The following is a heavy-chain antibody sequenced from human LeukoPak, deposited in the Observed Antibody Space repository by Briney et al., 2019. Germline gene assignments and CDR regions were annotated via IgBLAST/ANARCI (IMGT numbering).Heavy chain of an antibody. CDR1: GYTFTSYG. V-gene: IGHV1-18*04. D-gene: IGHD3-10*01. CDR2: ISAYNGNT. J-gene: IGHJ4*02. CDR3: ARDRWYYGSGISPLDY. Sequence: ASVKVSCTASGYTFTSYGISWVRQAPGQGLEWMGWISAYNGNTNYAQKLQGRVTMTTDTSTSTAYMELRSLRSDDTAVYYCARDRWYYGSGISPLDYWGQGTLVTVSS.